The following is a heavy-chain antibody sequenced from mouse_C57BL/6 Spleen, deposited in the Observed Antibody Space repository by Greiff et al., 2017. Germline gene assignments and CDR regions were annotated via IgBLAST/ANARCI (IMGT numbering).Heavy chain of an antibody. V-gene: IGHV1-55*01. CDR2: IYPGSGST. CDR1: GYTFTSYW. D-gene: IGHD1-1*01. CDR3: SLSATGVASGKDY. Sequence: QVQLQQPGAELVKPGASVKMSCKASGYTFTSYWITWVKQRPGQGLEWIGDIYPGSGSTNYNEKFKSKATLTVDTSSSTAYMQLSSLTSEDSAVYYCSLSATGVASGKDYWGQGTSVTVSS. J-gene: IGHJ4*01.